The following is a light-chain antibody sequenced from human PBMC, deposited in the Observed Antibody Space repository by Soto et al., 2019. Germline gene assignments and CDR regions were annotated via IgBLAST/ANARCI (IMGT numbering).Light chain of an antibody. V-gene: IGKV1-39*01. CDR1: QSVFNH. J-gene: IGKJ4*01. CDR2: DAS. Sequence: DVQMTQSPSSLSASVGDSVTITCRASQSVFNHLSWFQQRPGKGPKLLIYDASSLHAGVPSRFSGSGYGTDFTLTISTVQPEDSAIYYCHQSSSTPLTFGGVTRVELQ. CDR3: HQSSSTPLT.